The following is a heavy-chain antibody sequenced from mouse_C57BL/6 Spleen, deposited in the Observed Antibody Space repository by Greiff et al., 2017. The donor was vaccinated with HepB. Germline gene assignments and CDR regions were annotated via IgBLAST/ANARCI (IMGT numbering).Heavy chain of an antibody. D-gene: IGHD1-1*01. Sequence: VKLMESGPELVKPGASVKISCKASGYAFSSSWMNWVKQRPGKGLAWIGRIYPGDGDTNYNGKFKGKATLTADKSSSTAYMQLSSLTSEDSAVYVCARSEDYYGSSSYFDVWGTGTTVTVSS. CDR1: GYAFSSSW. J-gene: IGHJ1*03. CDR2: IYPGDGDT. V-gene: IGHV1-82*01. CDR3: ARSEDYYGSSSYFDV.